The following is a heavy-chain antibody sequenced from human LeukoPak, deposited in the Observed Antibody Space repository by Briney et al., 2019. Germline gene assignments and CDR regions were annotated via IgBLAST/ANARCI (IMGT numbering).Heavy chain of an antibody. Sequence: PGGSLRLSCTASGFTFRYYAMHWVRQAQGKGLEWLAVISFDGSSTYYADSVRGRFSISRDNSNSTLHLQLNSLSADDTAVYYCARDPGASLPLHVDHWGRGTLITVSS. CDR2: ISFDGSST. CDR3: ARDPGASLPLHVDH. J-gene: IGHJ1*01. D-gene: IGHD1-26*01. CDR1: GFTFRYYA. V-gene: IGHV3-30*04.